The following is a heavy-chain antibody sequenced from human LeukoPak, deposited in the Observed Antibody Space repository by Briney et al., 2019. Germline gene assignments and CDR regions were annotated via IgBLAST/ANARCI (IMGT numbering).Heavy chain of an antibody. D-gene: IGHD5-12*01. V-gene: IGHV3-48*03. CDR2: ISSSGSTI. CDR3: ARRGSGYDLVGYFDY. CDR1: GFTFSSYE. J-gene: IGHJ4*02. Sequence: GGSLRLSCAASGFTFSSYEMNWVRQAPEKGLEWVSYISSSGSTIYYADSVKGRFTISRDNAKNSLYLQMNSLRAEDTAVYYCARRGSGYDLVGYFDYWGQGTLVTVSS.